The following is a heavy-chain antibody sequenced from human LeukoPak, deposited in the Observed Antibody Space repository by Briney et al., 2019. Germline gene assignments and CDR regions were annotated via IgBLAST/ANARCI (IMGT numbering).Heavy chain of an antibody. CDR2: INPSGGNT. Sequence: ASVKVSCKASGYTFTSHYMHWVRQAPGRGLEWMGVINPSGGNTNYAQNFQGRVTMTMDTSTSTVHMELSSMNSEDTAVYFCARGERWDDAFDIWGQGTMVTVSS. J-gene: IGHJ3*02. CDR1: GYTFTSHY. CDR3: ARGERWDDAFDI. D-gene: IGHD1-26*01. V-gene: IGHV1-46*01.